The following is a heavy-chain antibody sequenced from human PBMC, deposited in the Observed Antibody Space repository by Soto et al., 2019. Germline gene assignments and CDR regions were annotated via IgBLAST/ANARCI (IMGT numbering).Heavy chain of an antibody. V-gene: IGHV1-18*01. D-gene: IGHD2-2*01. J-gene: IGHJ5*02. Sequence: ASVKVSWTTSGYTFSDYGITWVRQAPGQPLEWLGWISLYSDGTNYAQKFQGRVSMTTDTSTTTAYMELRSLRSDDTAVYYCARVVPGAEAWFGPWGQGTLVTVS. CDR2: ISLYSDGT. CDR1: GYTFSDYG. CDR3: ARVVPGAEAWFGP.